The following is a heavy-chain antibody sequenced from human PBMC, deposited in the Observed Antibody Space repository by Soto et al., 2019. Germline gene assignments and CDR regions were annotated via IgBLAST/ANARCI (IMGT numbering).Heavy chain of an antibody. J-gene: IGHJ6*02. D-gene: IGHD2-2*01. CDR2: IIPIFGTA. CDR1: GGTFSSYA. CDR3: ASSLSPAGYYYYGMNV. Sequence: SVKVSCKASGGTFSSYAISWVRQAPVQGLEWMGGIIPIFGTANYAQKFQGRVTITADESTSTAYMELSSLRSEDTAVYYCASSLSPAGYYYYGMNVWGQGTTVTVSS. V-gene: IGHV1-69*01.